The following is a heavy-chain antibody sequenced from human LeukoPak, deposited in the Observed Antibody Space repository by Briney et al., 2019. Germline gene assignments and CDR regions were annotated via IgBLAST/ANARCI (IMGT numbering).Heavy chain of an antibody. CDR2: IYYSGST. Sequence: SQTLSLTCTVSGGSISSGDYYWSWIRQPPGKGLEWIGYIYYSGSTYYNPSLKSRVTISVDTSKNQFSLKLSSVTAADTAVYYCGRDSSYYDSRGPDAFDIWGKGTRVTVSS. V-gene: IGHV4-30-4*01. D-gene: IGHD3-22*01. J-gene: IGHJ3*02. CDR3: GRDSSYYDSRGPDAFDI. CDR1: GGSISSGDYY.